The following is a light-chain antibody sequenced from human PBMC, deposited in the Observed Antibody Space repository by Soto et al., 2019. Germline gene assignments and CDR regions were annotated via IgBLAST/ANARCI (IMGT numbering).Light chain of an antibody. J-gene: IGLJ1*01. CDR3: SSYTSSSTLAV. Sequence: QSALTQPASVSGSPGQSITISCTGTSSDVGGYNYVSWYQQHPGKAPKLMIYEVSNRPSGVSNRFSGSQSGNTASLTISGLQAEDEADSYCSSYTSSSTLAVFGTGTKLTVL. V-gene: IGLV2-14*01. CDR1: SSDVGGYNY. CDR2: EVS.